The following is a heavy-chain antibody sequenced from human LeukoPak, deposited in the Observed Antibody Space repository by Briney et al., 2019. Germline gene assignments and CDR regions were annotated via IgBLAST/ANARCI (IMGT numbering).Heavy chain of an antibody. D-gene: IGHD3-22*01. J-gene: IGHJ3*02. CDR2: ISSSSTYI. CDR1: GFTLRSYS. Sequence: GGSLRLSCAASGFTLRSYSMNWVRQAPGKGLEWVSSISSSSTYIYYADSVKGRFTISRDNAKNSLYLQMNSLRAGDTAVYYCARVGYYYDSSIYSDGFDMWGQGTMVTVSS. CDR3: ARVGYYYDSSIYSDGFDM. V-gene: IGHV3-21*01.